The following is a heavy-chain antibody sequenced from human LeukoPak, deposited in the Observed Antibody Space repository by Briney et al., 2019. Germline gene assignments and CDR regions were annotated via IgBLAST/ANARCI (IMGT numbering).Heavy chain of an antibody. CDR3: ARGFSGYYYVLSPNDAFDI. D-gene: IGHD3-22*01. Sequence: GGSLRLSCAASGFTFSSYAMHWVRQAPGKGLEWVAVISYDGSNKYYADSVKGRFTISRDNSKNTLYLQMNSLRAEDTAVYYCARGFSGYYYVLSPNDAFDIWGQGTMVTVSS. CDR1: GFTFSSYA. J-gene: IGHJ3*02. CDR2: ISYDGSNK. V-gene: IGHV3-30-3*01.